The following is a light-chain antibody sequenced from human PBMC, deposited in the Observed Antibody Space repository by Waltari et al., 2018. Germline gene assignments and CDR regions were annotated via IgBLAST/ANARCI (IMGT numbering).Light chain of an antibody. J-gene: IGLJ3*02. CDR3: QTWGTGIRV. CDR1: GGHGNYA. V-gene: IGLV4-69*01. Sequence: QLALTQSPSAYASLGASVKLPCNLSGGHGNYAIACHQQQPKNGPRYLMKLNSDGTHNKGDGIPDRFSGSSSGAERYLTISSLQSEDEADYYCQTWGTGIRVFGGGTKLTVL. CDR2: LNSDGTH.